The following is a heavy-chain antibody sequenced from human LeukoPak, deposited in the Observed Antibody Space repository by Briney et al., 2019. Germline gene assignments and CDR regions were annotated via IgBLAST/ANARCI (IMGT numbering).Heavy chain of an antibody. D-gene: IGHD3-16*01. CDR3: ARGDLDRYFDY. Sequence: PVASVKVFCKASGGTFSSYAISWVRQAPGQGLEWMGGIIPIFGTANYAQKFQGRVTITADESTSTAYMELSSLRSEDTAVYYCARGDLDRYFDYWGQGTLVTVSS. CDR2: IIPIFGTA. CDR1: GGTFSSYA. V-gene: IGHV1-69*13. J-gene: IGHJ4*02.